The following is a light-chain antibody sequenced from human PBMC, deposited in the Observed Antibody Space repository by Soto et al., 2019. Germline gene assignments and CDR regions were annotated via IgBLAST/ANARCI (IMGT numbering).Light chain of an antibody. CDR3: QSYDNNLGFV. V-gene: IGLV1-40*03. CDR2: GNI. Sequence: QSALTQPPSVSGAPGKRITLSCIGSSSNIGAHYDVHWYQQLPGTAPKLLIYGNINRPSGVPDRFSGSKSGASAALAITGLQAEDEALYYCQSYDNNLGFVFGTGTKVTVL. J-gene: IGLJ1*01. CDR1: SSNIGAHYD.